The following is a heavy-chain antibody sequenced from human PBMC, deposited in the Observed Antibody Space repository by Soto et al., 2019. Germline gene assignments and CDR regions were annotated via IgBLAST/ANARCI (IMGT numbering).Heavy chain of an antibody. J-gene: IGHJ4*02. CDR2: ITHSGRT. CDR3: ARGRGSSSGWPSRDFDY. V-gene: IGHV4-34*01. CDR1: GGSFSGYY. D-gene: IGHD6-19*01. Sequence: QVQLQQWGAGLLKPSETLSLTCAVYGGSFSGYYWSWIRQPPGKGLEWIGEITHSGRTNYNPSLKSRVTISVDTSKNQFSLKLSAVTAADTAVYYCARGRGSSSGWPSRDFDYWGQGTLVTVSS.